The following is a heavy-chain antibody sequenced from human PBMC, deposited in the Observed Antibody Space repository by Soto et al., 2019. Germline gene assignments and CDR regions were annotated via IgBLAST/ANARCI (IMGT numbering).Heavy chain of an antibody. Sequence: GASVKVSCKASGGTFSSYICWVRQAPGQGLEWMGRIIPILGIANYAQKFQGRVTITADKSTSTAYMELSSLRSEDTAMYYCARQRAGSLSFDYWGQGTLVTVSS. CDR2: IIPILGIA. CDR3: ARQRAGSLSFDY. D-gene: IGHD3-16*01. CDR1: GGTFSSY. J-gene: IGHJ4*02. V-gene: IGHV1-69*02.